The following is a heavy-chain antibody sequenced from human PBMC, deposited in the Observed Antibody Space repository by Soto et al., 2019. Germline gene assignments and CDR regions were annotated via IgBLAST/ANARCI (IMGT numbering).Heavy chain of an antibody. D-gene: IGHD4-17*01. V-gene: IGHV5-51*01. Sequence: GESLKISCKGSGYSFTSYWIGWVRQMPGRGLEWMGIIYTGDSDTRYSPSFQGQVTMSADKSISTAYLQWSSLKASDTAMYYCARLSYGDSYYFDYWGQGTLVTVSS. CDR2: IYTGDSDT. CDR3: ARLSYGDSYYFDY. J-gene: IGHJ4*02. CDR1: GYSFTSYW.